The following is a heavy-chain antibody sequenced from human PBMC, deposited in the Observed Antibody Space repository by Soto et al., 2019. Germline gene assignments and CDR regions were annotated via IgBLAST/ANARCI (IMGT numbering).Heavy chain of an antibody. Sequence: QVQLVESGGGVAQPGTSLRLSCVGSGFTFRSYVIHWVRQAPGKGLEWVALTSDDGSNNFYGDSVKGRFTISRHNSRNTVELQTVSLRFEDTALYYCARWGTTGGLDVWGPGTRVSVSS. CDR3: ARWGTTGGLDV. V-gene: IGHV3-33*05. J-gene: IGHJ4*02. CDR1: GFTFRSYV. CDR2: TSDDGSNN. D-gene: IGHD3-16*01.